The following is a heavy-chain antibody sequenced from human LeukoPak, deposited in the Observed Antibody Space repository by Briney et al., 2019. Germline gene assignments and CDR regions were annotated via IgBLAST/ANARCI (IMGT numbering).Heavy chain of an antibody. Sequence: SETLSLTCTVSGGSISSYYWSWIRQPPGKGLEWIGYIYYSGSTNYNPSLKSRVTISVDTSKNQFSLKLSSVAAADTAVYYCARVPTVTSHYYYYMDVWGKGTTVTVSS. J-gene: IGHJ6*03. CDR1: GGSISSYY. CDR3: ARVPTVTSHYYYYMDV. V-gene: IGHV4-59*01. CDR2: IYYSGST. D-gene: IGHD4-11*01.